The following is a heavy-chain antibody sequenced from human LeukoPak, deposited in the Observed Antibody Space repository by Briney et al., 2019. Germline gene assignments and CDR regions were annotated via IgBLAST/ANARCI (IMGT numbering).Heavy chain of an antibody. Sequence: SETLSLTCTVSGGSISSYYWSWIRQPPGKGLEWIGYIYYSGSTNYNPSLKSRVTISVDTSKNQFSLKLSSVTAADTAVYYCARHVWGDGYNFDYWGQGTLVTVSS. CDR1: GGSISSYY. D-gene: IGHD5-24*01. CDR2: IYYSGST. CDR3: ARHVWGDGYNFDY. V-gene: IGHV4-59*08. J-gene: IGHJ4*02.